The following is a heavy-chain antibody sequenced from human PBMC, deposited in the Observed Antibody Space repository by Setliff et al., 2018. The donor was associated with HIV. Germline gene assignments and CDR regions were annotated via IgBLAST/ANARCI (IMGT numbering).Heavy chain of an antibody. V-gene: IGHV4-34*01. CDR3: ARAPSCIGGNCILYYYYYSVLDA. Sequence: SETLSLTCTVYGGSLTNHYWTWIRQPPGRGLEWIGEITDTGHTNYNSSLQSRATISLDTPRKQFSLKLTSVTASDAAVYYCARAPSCIGGNCILYYYYYSVLDAWGQGTTVTVS. CDR1: GGSLTNHY. J-gene: IGHJ6*02. CDR2: ITDTGHT. D-gene: IGHD2-15*01.